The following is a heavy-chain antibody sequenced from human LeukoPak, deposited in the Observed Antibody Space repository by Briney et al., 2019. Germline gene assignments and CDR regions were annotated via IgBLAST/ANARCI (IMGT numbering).Heavy chain of an antibody. J-gene: IGHJ4*02. D-gene: IGHD6-13*01. Sequence: PGGSLRLSCATSGFSFSNAWMNWVRQAPGKGLEWVAVISYDGSNKYYADSVKGRFTISRDNSKNTLYLQMNSLRAEDTAVYYCARDALYSSSWYGVDYWGQGTLVTVSS. CDR2: ISYDGSNK. V-gene: IGHV3-30-3*01. CDR3: ARDALYSSSWYGVDY. CDR1: GFSFSNAW.